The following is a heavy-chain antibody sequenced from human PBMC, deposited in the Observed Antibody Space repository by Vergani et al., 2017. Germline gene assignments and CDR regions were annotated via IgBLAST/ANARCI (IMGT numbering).Heavy chain of an antibody. CDR3: ASLTGIAARVAWGDYYYYYMDV. J-gene: IGHJ6*03. D-gene: IGHD6-6*01. CDR2: ITYDGTQK. Sequence: QVHLVESGGGVVQPGRSLRLSCVVSGFTSSYYGMHWVRQAPGKGLEWVAVITYDGTQKYYADSVKGRFTISRDNSKSTLYLQMNSLRTEDTAVYYCASLTGIAARVAWGDYYYYYMDVWGKGTTVTVSS. CDR1: GFTSSYYG. V-gene: IGHV3-30*03.